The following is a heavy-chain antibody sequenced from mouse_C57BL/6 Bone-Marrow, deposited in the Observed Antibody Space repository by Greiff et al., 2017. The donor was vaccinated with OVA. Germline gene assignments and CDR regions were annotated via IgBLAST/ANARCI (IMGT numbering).Heavy chain of an antibody. Sequence: DVKLVESGGGLVQPGGSLKLSCAASGFTFSDYGMAWVRQAPRKGPEWVAFISNLAYSIYYADTVTGRFTISRENAKNTLYLEMSSLRSEDTAMYYCARQGIYYDFAYWGQGTLVTVSA. CDR1: GFTFSDYG. CDR2: ISNLAYSI. D-gene: IGHD2-4*01. V-gene: IGHV5-15*01. CDR3: ARQGIYYDFAY. J-gene: IGHJ3*01.